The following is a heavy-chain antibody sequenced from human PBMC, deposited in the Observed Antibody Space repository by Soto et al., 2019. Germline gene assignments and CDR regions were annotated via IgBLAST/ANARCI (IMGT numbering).Heavy chain of an antibody. J-gene: IGHJ6*02. D-gene: IGHD3-10*01. CDR2: IYYFGTT. CDR1: GGSVSIDSLY. Sequence: PSETLSLTCSVSGGSVSIDSLYWSWIRQPPGRGLEWIVNIYYFGTTKYNPSLRSRVIISVDTSKDQFSLKINSVTAADTAVYYCARLDSRLRGADNYYYYYGMDVWGQGTTVTVSS. V-gene: IGHV4-61*01. CDR3: ARLDSRLRGADNYYYYYGMDV.